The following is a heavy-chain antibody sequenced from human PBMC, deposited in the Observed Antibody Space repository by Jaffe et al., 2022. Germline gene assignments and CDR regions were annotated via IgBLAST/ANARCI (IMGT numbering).Heavy chain of an antibody. CDR3: ARDRQGGWYRGEPPEGYDY. CDR1: GFTFSSYE. V-gene: IGHV3-48*03. CDR2: ISSSGSTI. D-gene: IGHD6-19*01. Sequence: EVQLVESGGGLVQPGGSLRLSCAASGFTFSSYEMNWVRQAPGKGLEWVSYISSSGSTIYYADSVKGRFTISRDNAKNSLYLQMNSLRAEDTAVYYCARDRQGGWYRGEPPEGYDYWGQGTLVTVSS. J-gene: IGHJ4*02.